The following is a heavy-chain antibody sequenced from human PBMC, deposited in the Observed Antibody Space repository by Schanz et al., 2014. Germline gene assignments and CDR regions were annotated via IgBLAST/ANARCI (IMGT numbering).Heavy chain of an antibody. V-gene: IGHV3-30*02. CDR2: IRDNGSVK. CDR1: KFTFSGYG. D-gene: IGHD3-22*01. CDR3: VRAGYETTGYYHLESWVGDYFDS. Sequence: QVQLVESGGGVVQPGGSLTLSCAASKFTFSGYGMHWVRQAPGKGLDWVAFIRDNGSVKNYLDSVRGRFTISRDNSKNMVYLQMNSLRAEDTAVYYCVRAGYETTGYYHLESWVGDYFDSWGQGALVTVSS. J-gene: IGHJ4*02.